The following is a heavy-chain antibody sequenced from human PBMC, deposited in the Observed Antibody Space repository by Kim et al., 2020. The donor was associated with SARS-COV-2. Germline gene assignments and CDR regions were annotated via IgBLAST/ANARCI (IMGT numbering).Heavy chain of an antibody. CDR2: INHSGST. J-gene: IGHJ4*02. CDR1: GGSFSGYY. V-gene: IGHV4-34*01. Sequence: SETLSLTCAVYGGSFSGYYWSWIRQPPGKGLEWIGEINHSGSTNYNPSLKSRVTISVDTSKNQFSLKLSSVTAADTAVYYCARVGGPRGRGICDYWGQGTLVTVSS. CDR3: ARVGGPRGRGICDY. D-gene: IGHD3-16*01.